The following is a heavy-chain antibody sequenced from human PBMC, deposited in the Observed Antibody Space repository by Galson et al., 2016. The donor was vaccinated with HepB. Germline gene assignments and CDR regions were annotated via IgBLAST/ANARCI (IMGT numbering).Heavy chain of an antibody. CDR1: GFTFSDYA. Sequence: SLRLSCAASGFTFSDYAMHWVRQAPGKGLEWVAVISYDGSHKYYRDSMKGRFTISRDNAKKSLYLQMSSLRAEDTAVYYCARESSGYDYDFDIWGQGTMVTVSS. V-gene: IGHV3-30*03. D-gene: IGHD5-12*01. CDR2: ISYDGSHK. J-gene: IGHJ3*02. CDR3: ARESSGYDYDFDI.